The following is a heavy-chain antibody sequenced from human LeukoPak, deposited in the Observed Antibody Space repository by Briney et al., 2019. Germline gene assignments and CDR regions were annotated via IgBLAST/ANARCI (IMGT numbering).Heavy chain of an antibody. V-gene: IGHV1-18*01. CDR2: ISAYNGNT. D-gene: IGHD5-18*01. CDR3: ARGGKSRIQLWYPEDGYNQNDY. CDR1: GYTFTSHG. Sequence: GASVKVSCKASGYTFTSHGISWVRQAPGQGLEWMGWISAYNGNTNYAQKLQGRVTMTTDTSTSTAYMELRSLRSDDTAVYYCARGGKSRIQLWYPEDGYNQNDYWGQGTLVTVSS. J-gene: IGHJ4*02.